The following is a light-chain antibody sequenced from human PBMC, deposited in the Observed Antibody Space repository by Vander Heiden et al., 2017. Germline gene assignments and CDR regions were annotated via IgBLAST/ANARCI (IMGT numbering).Light chain of an antibody. Sequence: NFMLTQPHSVSESPGKTVTISCTRSSGSIASNYVQWYQQRPGSSPTTVIVVVNQRPSGVPDRFSGAFASSSKSASPTISGLKTEEEADDYCQYHDSRKPYVVFGGGTKLTVL. CDR1: SGSIASNY. V-gene: IGLV6-57*01. CDR2: VVN. J-gene: IGLJ2*01. CDR3: QYHDSRKPYVV.